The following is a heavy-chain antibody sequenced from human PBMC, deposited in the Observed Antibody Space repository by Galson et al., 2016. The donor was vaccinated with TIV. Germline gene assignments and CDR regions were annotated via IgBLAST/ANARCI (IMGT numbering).Heavy chain of an antibody. CDR3: ATEYYLASGTDPLVGYKGMDV. V-gene: IGHV3-15*01. J-gene: IGHJ6*02. D-gene: IGHD3-10*01. CDR1: GFTFSNAR. Sequence: SLRLSCAASGFTFSNARMNWVRQAPGKGLEWVGRSRSNTDGGTKEYAAPVKGRFIVSRDDSRNTLFLDMNSLKTNDTALYFCATEYYLASGTDPLVGYKGMDVWGQGTTVTVSS. CDR2: SRSNTDGGTK.